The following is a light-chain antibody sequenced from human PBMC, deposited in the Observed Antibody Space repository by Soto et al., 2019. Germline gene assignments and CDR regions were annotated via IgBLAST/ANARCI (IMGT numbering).Light chain of an antibody. J-gene: IGLJ1*01. CDR2: DVS. Sequence: QSVLTQPASVSGSPGQSITISCTGTSSDVGSYNLVSWYQQHPGKAPKLMIYDVSKRPSGVPDRFSGSKSGNTASLTLSGLQAEDGADYYCCSYAGSYTFYVFGTGTKLTVL. CDR1: SSDVGSYNL. CDR3: CSYAGSYTFYV. V-gene: IGLV2-11*01.